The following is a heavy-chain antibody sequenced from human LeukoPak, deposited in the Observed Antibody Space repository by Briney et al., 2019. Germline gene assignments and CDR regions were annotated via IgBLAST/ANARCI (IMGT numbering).Heavy chain of an antibody. J-gene: IGHJ4*02. D-gene: IGHD6-13*01. CDR3: AKDYEYNSNTWYFH. Sequence: GGSLRLSCAASGFTFNKFAMSWVRQAPGRGLEWVSGIIENGGETYYADSVRGRFTISRDNSKNTLYLQMNSLRAEDTAVYYCAKDYEYNSNTWYFHWGRGTLVSVSS. V-gene: IGHV3-23*01. CDR1: GFTFNKFA. CDR2: IIENGGET.